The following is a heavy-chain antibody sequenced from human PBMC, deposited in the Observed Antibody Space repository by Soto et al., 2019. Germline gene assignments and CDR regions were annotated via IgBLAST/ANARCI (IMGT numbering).Heavy chain of an antibody. CDR1: GGSISSGGYY. J-gene: IGHJ4*02. Sequence: QVQLQESGPGLVKPSQTLSLTCTVSGGSISSGGYYWSWIRQHPGKGLEWIGYIYYSGSTYYNPALKSRVTISVDTSKIQCSLKLSSVTAADTAVYYCARFLSDYYDSSGYYYFDYWGQGTLVTVSS. CDR2: IYYSGST. D-gene: IGHD3-22*01. CDR3: ARFLSDYYDSSGYYYFDY. V-gene: IGHV4-31*03.